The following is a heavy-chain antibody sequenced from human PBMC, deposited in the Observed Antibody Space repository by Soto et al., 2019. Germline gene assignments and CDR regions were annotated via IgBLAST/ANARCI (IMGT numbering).Heavy chain of an antibody. D-gene: IGHD4-17*01. J-gene: IGHJ4*02. CDR2: ISGSGGST. Sequence: EVQLLESGGGLVQPGGSLRLSCAASGFTCSSYAMSWVRQAPGKGLEWVSAISGSGGSTYYADSVKGRFTISRDNSKNTLYLQMNSLRAEDTAVYYCAKDLDGDYAPYYFDSWGQGTIVTVSS. V-gene: IGHV3-23*01. CDR1: GFTCSSYA. CDR3: AKDLDGDYAPYYFDS.